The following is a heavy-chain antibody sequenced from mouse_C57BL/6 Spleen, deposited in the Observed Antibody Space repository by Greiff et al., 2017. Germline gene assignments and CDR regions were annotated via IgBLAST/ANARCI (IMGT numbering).Heavy chain of an antibody. CDR1: GFTFTDYY. CDR3: ASLFNWHFDY. J-gene: IGHJ2*01. CDR2: IRNKANGYTT. V-gene: IGHV7-3*01. Sequence: EVKLVESGGGLVQPGGSLSLSCAASGFTFTDYYMSWVRQPPGKALEWLGFIRNKANGYTTEYSASVKGRFTISRDNSQSILYLQMNALRAEDSAPYYCASLFNWHFDYWGQGTTLTVSS. D-gene: IGHD4-1*02.